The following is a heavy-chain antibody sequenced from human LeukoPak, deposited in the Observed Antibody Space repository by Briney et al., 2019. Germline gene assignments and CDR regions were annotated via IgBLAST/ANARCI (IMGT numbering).Heavy chain of an antibody. V-gene: IGHV3-7*01. CDR1: GFTFSSYG. J-gene: IGHJ4*02. D-gene: IGHD1-14*01. CDR3: ARGSAEFDY. Sequence: GGSLRLSCAASGFTFSSYGMSWVRQVPGKGLEWVANINQDGSEKYYVDSVKGRFTFSRDNAKNSLYLQMNSLRAEDTAVYYCARGSAEFDYWGQGTLVTVSS. CDR2: INQDGSEK.